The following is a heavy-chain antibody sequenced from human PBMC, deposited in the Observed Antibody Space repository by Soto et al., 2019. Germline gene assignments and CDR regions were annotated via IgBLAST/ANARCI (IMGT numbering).Heavy chain of an antibody. CDR2: IYYSGST. J-gene: IGHJ3*02. CDR1: GGSISSGDYY. D-gene: IGHD3-3*01. V-gene: IGHV4-30-4*01. CDR3: AREITIFGVVRGGDAFDI. Sequence: SENLSLTCTVSGGSISSGDYYWSWIRQPPGKGLEWIGYIYYSGSTYYNPSLKSRVTISVDTSKNQFSLKLSSVTAADTAVYYCAREITIFGVVRGGDAFDIWGQGTMVTVSS.